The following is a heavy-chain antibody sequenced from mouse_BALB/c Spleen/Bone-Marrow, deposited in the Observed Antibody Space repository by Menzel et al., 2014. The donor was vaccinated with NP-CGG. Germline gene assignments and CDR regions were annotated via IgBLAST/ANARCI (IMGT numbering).Heavy chain of an antibody. Sequence: SGAELVKPGASVKLSCKASGYTFTSYYMYWVKQRPGQGLEWIGEINPSNGGTNFNEKFKSKATLTVDKSSSTAYMQLSSLTSEDSAVYYCTRYGNYYFDYWGQGTTLTVPS. CDR3: TRYGNYYFDY. D-gene: IGHD2-1*01. V-gene: IGHV1S81*02. CDR1: GYTFTSYY. J-gene: IGHJ2*01. CDR2: INPSNGGT.